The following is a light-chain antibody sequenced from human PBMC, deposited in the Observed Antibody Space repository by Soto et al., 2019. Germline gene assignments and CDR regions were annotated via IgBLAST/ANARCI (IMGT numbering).Light chain of an antibody. Sequence: EIVLTQSPGTLSLSPGERATLSCRASQSVSRNYLGWFHKKPGQAPRLPIYEASTWATGIPDKFGGSGSGTDFTLTISRLEPEDFAVYFCQQYFPSPITFGQGTRLEIK. J-gene: IGKJ5*01. CDR1: QSVSRNY. CDR3: QQYFPSPIT. V-gene: IGKV3-20*01. CDR2: EAS.